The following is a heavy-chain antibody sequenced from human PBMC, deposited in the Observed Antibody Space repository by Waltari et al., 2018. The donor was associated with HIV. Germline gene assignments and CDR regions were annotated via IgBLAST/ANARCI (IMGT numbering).Heavy chain of an antibody. CDR3: ARPLPYCSTSRCPYFDP. CDR1: GYTFTGYY. Sequence: QVQLVQSGAEVKKPGASVKVSCKASGYTFTGYYMHWVRQAPGQGLEWMGWINPNSGATNYAQKFQGRVTMTRDTSISTAYMELNSLRSHDTAVYYCARPLPYCSTSRCPYFDPWGQGTLVTVSS. D-gene: IGHD2-2*01. CDR2: INPNSGAT. V-gene: IGHV1-2*02. J-gene: IGHJ5*02.